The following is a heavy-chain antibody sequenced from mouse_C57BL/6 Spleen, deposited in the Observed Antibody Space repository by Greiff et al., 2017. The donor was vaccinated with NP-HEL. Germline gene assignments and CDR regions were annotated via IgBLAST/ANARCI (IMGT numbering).Heavy chain of an antibody. V-gene: IGHV1-53*01. Sequence: VQLQQSGTELVKPGASVKLSCKASGYTFTSYWMHWVKQRPGQGLEWIGNINPSNGGTNYNEKFKSKATLTVDKSSSTAYMQLSSLTSEDSAVYYCARWGIYYEYGKDYYYAMDYWGQGTSVTVSS. D-gene: IGHD2-4*01. CDR1: GYTFTSYW. CDR2: INPSNGGT. CDR3: ARWGIYYEYGKDYYYAMDY. J-gene: IGHJ4*01.